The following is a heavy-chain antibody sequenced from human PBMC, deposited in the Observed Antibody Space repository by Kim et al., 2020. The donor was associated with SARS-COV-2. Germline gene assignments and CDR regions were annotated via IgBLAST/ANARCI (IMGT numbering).Heavy chain of an antibody. Sequence: SETLSLTCTVSGGTISSYCCSWIRQPPGKGLEWIGSIYYSGSTTYNPSLKSRVAISVDTSKNQFSLNLSSVSGADTAVYYCARSDTYYDSSGYLLEKWGQGTLVTVSS. V-gene: IGHV4-59*01. CDR3: ARSDTYYDSSGYLLEK. J-gene: IGHJ4*02. CDR1: GGTISSYC. CDR2: IYYSGST. D-gene: IGHD3-22*01.